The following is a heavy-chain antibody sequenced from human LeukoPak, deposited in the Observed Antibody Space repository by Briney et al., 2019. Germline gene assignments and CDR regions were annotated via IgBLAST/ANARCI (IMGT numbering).Heavy chain of an antibody. Sequence: PSQTLSLTCTVSGGSISSGGYYWSWIRQPPGKGLEWIGYIYHSGNTYYNPSLESRVTISVDTSKNQFSLKLSSVTAADTAMYYCARLERTVDYNTPSTANWFDPWGQGTLVTVSS. CDR2: IYHSGNT. J-gene: IGHJ5*02. D-gene: IGHD1-14*01. CDR3: ARLERTVDYNTPSTANWFDP. CDR1: GGSISSGGYY. V-gene: IGHV4-30-2*01.